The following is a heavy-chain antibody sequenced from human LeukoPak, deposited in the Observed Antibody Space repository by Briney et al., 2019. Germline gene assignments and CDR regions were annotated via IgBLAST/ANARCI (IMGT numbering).Heavy chain of an antibody. D-gene: IGHD1-26*01. CDR2: IRGSGVST. Sequence: GGSLRLSCAASGFTFTTYAMSWVRQAPGEGLQWVSAIRGSGVSTYYADSVKGRFTISRDNSKNTLYLQMSSLRAEDTAVYYCAKDRVGTTRALDYWGQGTLVTVSS. V-gene: IGHV3-23*01. J-gene: IGHJ4*02. CDR3: AKDRVGTTRALDY. CDR1: GFTFTTYA.